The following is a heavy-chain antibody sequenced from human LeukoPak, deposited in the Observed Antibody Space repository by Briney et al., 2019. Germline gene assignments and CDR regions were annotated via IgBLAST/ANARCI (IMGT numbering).Heavy chain of an antibody. V-gene: IGHV1-69*05. CDR2: TIPIFGAT. CDR3: AGGDPFNYYMDV. CDR1: GGTFSGHA. D-gene: IGHD4-17*01. J-gene: IGHJ6*03. Sequence: ASVKVSCKASGGTFSGHAISWVRQAPGQGLEWMGGTIPIFGATNYTQRFQGRITITTDESTTTAYMELTSLGSEDTAVYFCAGGDPFNYYMDVWGKGTSVTVFS.